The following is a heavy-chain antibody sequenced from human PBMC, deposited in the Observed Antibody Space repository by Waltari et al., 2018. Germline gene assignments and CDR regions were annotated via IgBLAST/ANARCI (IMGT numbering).Heavy chain of an antibody. J-gene: IGHJ4*02. V-gene: IGHV4-39*01. CDR1: GGSISSSIYY. CDR3: VKVAGPFDY. CDR2: ISYSGST. Sequence: QLQLQESGPGLVKPSETLSLTCTISGGSISSSIYYWGWIRQPPGKGLEWIGSISYSGSTYYNPSLKSRVTISVDTSKNQFSLKMSSVTAADTAVYYCVKVAGPFDYWGQGTLVTVSS. D-gene: IGHD6-19*01.